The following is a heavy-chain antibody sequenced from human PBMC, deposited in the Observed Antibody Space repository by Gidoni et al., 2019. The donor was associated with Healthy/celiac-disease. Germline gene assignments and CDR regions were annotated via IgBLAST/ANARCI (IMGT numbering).Heavy chain of an antibody. J-gene: IGHJ4*02. D-gene: IGHD6-19*01. CDR3: AREGAYEDIAVAGFDY. CDR1: GYTFTSYY. Sequence: QVQLVQSGAEVKKPGASVQVSCKASGYTFTSYYMPWVRQAHGQGLEWMGIINPSGGSTSYAQKFQGRVTMTRDTSTSTVYMELSSLRSEDTAVYYCAREGAYEDIAVAGFDYWGQGTLVTVSS. CDR2: INPSGGST. V-gene: IGHV1-46*01.